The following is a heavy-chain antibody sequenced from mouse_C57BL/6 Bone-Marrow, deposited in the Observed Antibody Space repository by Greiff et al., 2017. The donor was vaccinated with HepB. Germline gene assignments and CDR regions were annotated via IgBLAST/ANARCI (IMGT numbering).Heavy chain of an antibody. CDR3: ATVPIYYGYDEEGYYAMDY. Sequence: VQLQQSGAELVKPGASVKLSCTASGFNIKDYYMHWVKQRTEQGLEWIGRIDPEDGETKYAPKFQGKATITADTSSNTAYLQLSSLTSEDTAAYYCATVPIYYGYDEEGYYAMDYWGQGTSVTVSS. CDR2: IDPEDGET. D-gene: IGHD2-2*01. J-gene: IGHJ4*01. CDR1: GFNIKDYY. V-gene: IGHV14-2*01.